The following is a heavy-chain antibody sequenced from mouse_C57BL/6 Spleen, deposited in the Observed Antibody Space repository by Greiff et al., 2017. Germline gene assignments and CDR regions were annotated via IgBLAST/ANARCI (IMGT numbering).Heavy chain of an antibody. D-gene: IGHD1-1*01. Sequence: QVQLQQPGAELVKPGASVKMSCKASGYTFTSYWITWVKQRPGQGLEWIGDIYPGSGSTNYNEKFKSKATLTVDTSSSTADMQLSSLTSEDSAVYDCARAITTVVARYFDVWGTGTTVTVSS. CDR1: GYTFTSYW. J-gene: IGHJ1*03. CDR3: ARAITTVVARYFDV. CDR2: IYPGSGST. V-gene: IGHV1-55*01.